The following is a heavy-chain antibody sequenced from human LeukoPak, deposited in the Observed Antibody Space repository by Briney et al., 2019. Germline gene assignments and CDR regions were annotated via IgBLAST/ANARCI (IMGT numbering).Heavy chain of an antibody. J-gene: IGHJ4*02. V-gene: IGHV3-23*01. CDR3: AKGDIVYYDYYFDY. Sequence: GGSLRLSCAASGFTFSSYAMSWVRQAPGKGLEWVSAISGSGGSTYYADSVKGRFTISRDNSKNTLYLQMNSLRAEDAAVYYCAKGDIVYYDYYFDYWGQGTLVTVSS. D-gene: IGHD2-15*01. CDR1: GFTFSSYA. CDR2: ISGSGGST.